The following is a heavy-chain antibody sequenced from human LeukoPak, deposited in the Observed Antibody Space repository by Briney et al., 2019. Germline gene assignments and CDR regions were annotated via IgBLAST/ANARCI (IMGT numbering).Heavy chain of an antibody. CDR2: ISGSGGST. CDR1: GFTFSSYA. CDR3: AKSPTMVRGVINTKYIDY. V-gene: IGHV3-23*01. Sequence: PGGSLRLSCAASGFTFSSYAMSWVRQAQGKGLEWVSAISGSGGSTYYADSVKGRFTISRENYKNTLYLQMNSLRAEDTAVYYCAKSPTMVRGVINTKYIDYWGQGTLVTVSS. D-gene: IGHD3-10*01. J-gene: IGHJ4*02.